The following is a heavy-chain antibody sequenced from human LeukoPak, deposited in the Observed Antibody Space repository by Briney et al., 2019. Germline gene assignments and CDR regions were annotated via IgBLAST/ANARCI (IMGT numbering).Heavy chain of an antibody. J-gene: IGHJ4*02. CDR1: GYTFTGYY. CDR3: ARGRAAAVYFDY. CDR2: INPNSGGT. Sequence: ASVKVSCKASGYTFTGYYMHWVRQAPGQGLEWMGWINPNSGGTNYAQKFQGRVIMTRDTSISTAYMELSRLRSDDTAVYYCARGRAAAVYFDYWGQGTLVTVSS. V-gene: IGHV1-2*02. D-gene: IGHD6-13*01.